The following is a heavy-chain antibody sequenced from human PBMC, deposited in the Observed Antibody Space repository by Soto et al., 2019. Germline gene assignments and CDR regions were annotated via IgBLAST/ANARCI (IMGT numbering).Heavy chain of an antibody. CDR1: GGTFSSYA. V-gene: IGHV1-69*06. CDR2: IIPIFGTA. D-gene: IGHD4-17*01. J-gene: IGHJ6*02. Sequence: QVQLVQSGAEVKKPGSSVKVSCKASGGTFSSYAISWVRQAPGQGLEWMGGIIPIFGTANYAQKFQGRVTITADKSTSTAYMELSSLRSEDTAVYYCAGDHDYGTLSYYCYGMDVWGQGTTVTVSS. CDR3: AGDHDYGTLSYYCYGMDV.